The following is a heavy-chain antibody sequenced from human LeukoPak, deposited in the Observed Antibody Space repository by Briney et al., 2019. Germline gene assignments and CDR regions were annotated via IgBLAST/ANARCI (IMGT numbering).Heavy chain of an antibody. CDR1: GFTFSSYW. D-gene: IGHD3-22*01. Sequence: GGSLRLSCAASGFTFSSYWMHWVRQAPGKGLVWVSRISPDGSTTGHADSVKGRFTISRDNGKNTLYLQMNSLRAEDTAVYYCARGSTYYDSSGQVPFDYWGQGTLVTVSP. V-gene: IGHV3-74*01. CDR2: ISPDGSTT. J-gene: IGHJ4*02. CDR3: ARGSTYYDSSGQVPFDY.